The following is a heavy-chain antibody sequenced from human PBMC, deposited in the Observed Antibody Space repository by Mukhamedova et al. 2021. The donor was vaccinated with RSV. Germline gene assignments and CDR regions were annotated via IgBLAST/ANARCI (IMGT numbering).Heavy chain of an antibody. D-gene: IGHD6-19*01. V-gene: IGHV3-11*06. Sequence: GKGRFTISRANAKNSLYLQMSSLRAEDTAVYYCARVAYSSGSGYWGQGTLVTVSS. CDR3: ARVAYSSGSGY. J-gene: IGHJ4*02.